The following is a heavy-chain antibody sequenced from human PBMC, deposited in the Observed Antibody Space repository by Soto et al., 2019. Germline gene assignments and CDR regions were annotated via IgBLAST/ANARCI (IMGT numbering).Heavy chain of an antibody. Sequence: GESLKISCAASGFSFSSYSMNWVRQAPGKGLEWVSYISSSSSNIYYADSVKGRFTISRDNAKNSLYLQMNSLREADTAVYYCARDRTPPGYGSGWYWFDPWGQGTLVTVSS. V-gene: IGHV3-48*02. CDR1: GFSFSSYS. J-gene: IGHJ5*02. CDR2: ISSSSSNI. CDR3: ARDRTPPGYGSGWYWFDP. D-gene: IGHD6-19*01.